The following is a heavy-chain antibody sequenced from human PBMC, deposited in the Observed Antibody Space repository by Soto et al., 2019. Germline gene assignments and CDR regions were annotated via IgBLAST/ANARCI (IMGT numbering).Heavy chain of an antibody. Sequence: QVQLVESGGGVVQPGRSLRLSCAASGFTFSSYGMHWVRQAPGKGLEWVAVIWYDGSNKYYADSVKGRFTISRDNSKNTLYLQMNSLRAEDTAVYYCARVGGVKWYRCELDYWGQGTLVTVSS. V-gene: IGHV3-33*01. CDR2: IWYDGSNK. J-gene: IGHJ4*02. D-gene: IGHD2-8*01. CDR3: ARVGGVKWYRCELDY. CDR1: GFTFSSYG.